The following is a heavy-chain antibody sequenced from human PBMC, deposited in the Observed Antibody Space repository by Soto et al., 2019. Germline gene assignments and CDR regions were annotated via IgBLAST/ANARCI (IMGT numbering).Heavy chain of an antibody. V-gene: IGHV3-74*01. CDR2: INTDGSDT. CDR3: VRDRPGSQHYFEY. Sequence: VGPLRVSCTSSVFIFSSDWRQLVLNAPGKGLVWVSRINTDGSDTSYADSVKGRFSIFRDNAKNTVYLQMNSLRAEDTAVYYCVRDRPGSQHYFEYWGQGNMVTVSS. J-gene: IGHJ4*02. CDR1: VFIFSSDW. D-gene: IGHD3-10*01.